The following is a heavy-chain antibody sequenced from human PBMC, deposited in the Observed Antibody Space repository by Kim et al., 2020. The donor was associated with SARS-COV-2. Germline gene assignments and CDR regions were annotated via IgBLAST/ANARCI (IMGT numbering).Heavy chain of an antibody. CDR3: ARSKYYDILTGYLIDAFDI. D-gene: IGHD3-9*01. V-gene: IGHV3-30*07. Sequence: GRFTISRDNSKNTLYLQMNSLRAEDTAVYYCARSKYYDILTGYLIDAFDIWGQGTMVTVSS. J-gene: IGHJ3*02.